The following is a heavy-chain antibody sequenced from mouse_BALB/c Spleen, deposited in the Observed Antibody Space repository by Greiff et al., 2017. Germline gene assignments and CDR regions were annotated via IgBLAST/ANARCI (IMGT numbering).Heavy chain of an antibody. CDR2: ISCYNGAT. J-gene: IGHJ4*01. V-gene: IGHV1S34*01. CDR1: GYSFTGYY. CDR3: ARNYGNYRAMDY. D-gene: IGHD2-1*01. Sequence: LVKTGASVKISCKASGYSFTGYYMHWVQQSQGKSLEWIGYISCYNGATSYKQKFKGKATFTVDTSSSTAYMQFNSLTSEDSAVYYCARNYGNYRAMDYWGQGTSVTVSS.